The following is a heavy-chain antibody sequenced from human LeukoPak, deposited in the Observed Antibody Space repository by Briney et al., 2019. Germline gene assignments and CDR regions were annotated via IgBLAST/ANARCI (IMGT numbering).Heavy chain of an antibody. CDR2: ISAYNGNT. V-gene: IGHV1-18*01. Sequence: ASVKVSCKASGYTFTSYGISWARQAPGQGLEWMGWISAYNGNTNYAQKLQGRVTMTRDTSTGTVYMELSSLTSEDTAVYYCARASSRTFDYWGQGTLVTVSS. D-gene: IGHD6-6*01. CDR1: GYTFTSYG. CDR3: ARASSRTFDY. J-gene: IGHJ4*02.